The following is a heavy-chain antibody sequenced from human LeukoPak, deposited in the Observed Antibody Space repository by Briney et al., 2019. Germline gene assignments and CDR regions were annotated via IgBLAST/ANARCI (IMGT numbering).Heavy chain of an antibody. CDR1: GFTFSSYW. V-gene: IGHV3-74*01. CDR2: INTDGSST. Sequence: GGSLRLSCAASGFTFSSYWMNWVRQAPGKGLVWVSRINTDGSSTSYADSVKGRFTISRDNARNTLYLQMNSLRAEDSAVYYCARDVPSYYGDSPDYWGQGTLVTVSS. CDR3: ARDVPSYYGDSPDY. J-gene: IGHJ4*02. D-gene: IGHD4-17*01.